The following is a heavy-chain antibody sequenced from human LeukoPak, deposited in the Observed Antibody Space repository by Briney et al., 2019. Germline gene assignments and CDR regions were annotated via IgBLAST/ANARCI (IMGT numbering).Heavy chain of an antibody. CDR1: GITFSSYW. CDR2: IKQDGSEK. V-gene: IGHV3-7*01. Sequence: GGSLRLSCAASGITFSSYWMSWVRQAPGKGLEWVANIKQDGSEKYYVDSVKGRFTISRDNAKNSLYLQMNSLRAEDTAVYYCARDRAGQLDYWGQGTLVTVSS. CDR3: ARDRAGQLDY. J-gene: IGHJ4*02. D-gene: IGHD6-13*01.